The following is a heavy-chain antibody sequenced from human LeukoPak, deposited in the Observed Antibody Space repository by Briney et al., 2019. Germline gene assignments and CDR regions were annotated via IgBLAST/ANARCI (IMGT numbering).Heavy chain of an antibody. Sequence: GGSLRLSCSASGFTFSSYAMHWVRQAPGKGLVWISRINSDVSDTNYADFVKGRFTISRDNAKNTVYLRINSLRDEDTAVYYCARICSSTDCLIPDWGQGTLVTVSS. CDR1: GFTFSSYA. V-gene: IGHV3-74*01. D-gene: IGHD2-2*01. J-gene: IGHJ4*02. CDR3: ARICSSTDCLIPD. CDR2: INSDVSDT.